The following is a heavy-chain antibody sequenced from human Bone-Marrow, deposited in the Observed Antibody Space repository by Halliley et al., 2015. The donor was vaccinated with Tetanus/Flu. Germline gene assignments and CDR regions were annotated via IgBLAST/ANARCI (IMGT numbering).Heavy chain of an antibody. V-gene: IGHV3-23*01. Sequence: SAITGRGDSPYSADSVKGRFTISRDNSKNPLYLQMNSLRAEDTAVYYCASYGGSSYYYYYGMDVWGQGTTVTVSS. D-gene: IGHD3-10*01. CDR3: ASYGGSSYYYYYGMDV. J-gene: IGHJ6*02. CDR2: ITGRGDSP.